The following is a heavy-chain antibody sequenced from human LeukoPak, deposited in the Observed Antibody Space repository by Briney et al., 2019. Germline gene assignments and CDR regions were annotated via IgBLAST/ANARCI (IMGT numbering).Heavy chain of an antibody. J-gene: IGHJ5*02. D-gene: IGHD2-8*01. Sequence: PPGGSLSLSCAAAAFTFSSYWLHWVRQAAGKGLVWVSRINSDGSSTSYADSVKGRFTISRDNTKNTLYLQMNSLRAEDTAVYYCASTLEVYNWFDPWGQGTLVTVSS. CDR3: ASTLEVYNWFDP. V-gene: IGHV3-74*01. CDR2: INSDGSST. CDR1: AFTFSSYW.